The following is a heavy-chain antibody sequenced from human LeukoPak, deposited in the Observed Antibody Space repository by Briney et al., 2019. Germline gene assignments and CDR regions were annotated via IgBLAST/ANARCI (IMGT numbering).Heavy chain of an antibody. Sequence: GGSLRLSCAASGFTVSSNYMSWVRQAPGKGLEWVSIIYSGGSTFYADSVKGQFTISRDNSKNTLYLQMNSLRAEDTAVYYCARGGSYLSAFDIWGQGTMVTVSS. CDR2: IYSGGST. D-gene: IGHD1-26*01. J-gene: IGHJ3*02. V-gene: IGHV3-53*01. CDR3: ARGGSYLSAFDI. CDR1: GFTVSSNY.